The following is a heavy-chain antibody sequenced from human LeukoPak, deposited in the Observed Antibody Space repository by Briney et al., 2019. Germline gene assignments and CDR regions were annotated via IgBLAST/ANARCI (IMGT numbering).Heavy chain of an antibody. Sequence: ASVKDSCKASGYTFTGYYMHWVRQAPGQGLEWMGWINPNSGGTNYAQKFQGRVTMTRDTSISTAYMELSRLRSDDTAVYYCARASQRGVRGVIVPFDYWGQGTLVTVSS. CDR1: GYTFTGYY. CDR3: ARASQRGVRGVIVPFDY. D-gene: IGHD3-10*01. V-gene: IGHV1-2*02. CDR2: INPNSGGT. J-gene: IGHJ4*02.